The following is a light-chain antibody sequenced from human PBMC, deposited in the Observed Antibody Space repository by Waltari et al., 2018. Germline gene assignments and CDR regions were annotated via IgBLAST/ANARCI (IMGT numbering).Light chain of an antibody. J-gene: IGLJ1*01. CDR1: YSNIGSRD. CDR3: QSYDISLNGYV. V-gene: IGLV1-40*01. CDR2: RSE. Sequence: QSKLTQPPSVSGAPGQTVTISCTGAYSNIGSRDVNWYLQLPGAAPRCLIYRSEIRTSGVPDRFSGSKSGTSASLAISGLQAEDEADYDCQSYDISLNGYVFGTGTRVTVL.